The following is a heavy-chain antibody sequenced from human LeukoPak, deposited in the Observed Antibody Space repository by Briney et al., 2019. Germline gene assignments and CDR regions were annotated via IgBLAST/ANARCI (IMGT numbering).Heavy chain of an antibody. CDR2: IYYSGST. D-gene: IGHD2-2*01. CDR1: GGSISSSSYE. J-gene: IGHJ5*02. V-gene: IGHV4-39*07. Sequence: SETLSLTCTVSGGSISSSSYEWGWIRQPPGKGLEWIGSIYYSGSTYYNPSLKSRVTISVDTSKNQFSLKLSSVTAADTAVYYCATSRAFDPWGQGTLVTVSS. CDR3: ATSRAFDP.